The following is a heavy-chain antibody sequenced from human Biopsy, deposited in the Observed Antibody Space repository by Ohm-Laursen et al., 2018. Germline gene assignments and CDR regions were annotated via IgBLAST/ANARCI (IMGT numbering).Heavy chain of an antibody. J-gene: IGHJ4*02. CDR2: FRFEDRT. CDR3: ALGGGSYVNFDY. V-gene: IGHV4-59*07. CDR1: GGSISNYF. D-gene: IGHD1-26*01. Sequence: SDTLSLTCAASGGSISNYFWTWIRQPPGKGLEWIGYFRFEDRTSYNSSPKSRVTISADTSKNQFSLRLSSVTAADTAVYYCALGGGSYVNFDYWGQGTLVTVSS.